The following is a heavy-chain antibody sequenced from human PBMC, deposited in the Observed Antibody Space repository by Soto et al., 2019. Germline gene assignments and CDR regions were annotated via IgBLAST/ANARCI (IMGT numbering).Heavy chain of an antibody. Sequence: SVKVSCKASGGTFSSYAISWVRQAPGQGLEWMGGIIPIFGTANYAQKFQGRVTITADESTSTAYMELSSLRSEDTAVYYCARTQDYDYVWGSYRWYYYYGMDVWGQGTTVTVSS. J-gene: IGHJ6*02. V-gene: IGHV1-69*13. CDR1: GGTFSSYA. D-gene: IGHD3-16*02. CDR2: IIPIFGTA. CDR3: ARTQDYDYVWGSYRWYYYYGMDV.